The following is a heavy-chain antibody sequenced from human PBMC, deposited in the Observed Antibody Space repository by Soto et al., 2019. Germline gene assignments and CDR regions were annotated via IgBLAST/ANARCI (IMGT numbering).Heavy chain of an antibody. CDR1: GFTFSSYA. CDR3: AKVGSSSWYGGDYYYYGMDV. J-gene: IGHJ6*02. Sequence: PGGSLRLSCAASGFTFSSYAMSWVRQAPGKGLEWVSAISGSGGSTYYADSVKGRFTISRDNPKNTLYLQMNSLRAEDTAVYYCAKVGSSSWYGGDYYYYGMDVWGQGTTVTVSS. CDR2: ISGSGGST. V-gene: IGHV3-23*01. D-gene: IGHD6-13*01.